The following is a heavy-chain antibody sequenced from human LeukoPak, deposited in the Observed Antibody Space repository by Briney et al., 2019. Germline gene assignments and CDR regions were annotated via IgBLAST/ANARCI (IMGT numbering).Heavy chain of an antibody. CDR1: GYTFTTYG. D-gene: IGHD1-14*01. CDR2: ISGYNGNT. Sequence: ASVTVSFMASGYTFTTYGFTWVRQVAGHGLEWMGWISGYNGNTHYAQKFQGRVTMTTDTSTNTAYMEVRTLRSDDSAVYYCARAAADPLKPTGLKVWGQGTTVIVSS. CDR3: ARAAADPLKPTGLKV. V-gene: IGHV1-18*01. J-gene: IGHJ6*02.